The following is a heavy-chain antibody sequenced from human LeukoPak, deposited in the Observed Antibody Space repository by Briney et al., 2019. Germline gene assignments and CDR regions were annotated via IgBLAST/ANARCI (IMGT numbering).Heavy chain of an antibody. V-gene: IGHV3-23*01. CDR2: ISGSGGST. Sequence: GESLRLSCAASGSTFNNYGMSWVRQAPGKGLEWVSAISGSGGSTYYADSVKGRFTISRDNSKNTLYLQMNSLRAEDTAVYYCAKSAYDSSGYYFLADAFDIWGQGTMGTVSS. CDR1: GSTFNNYG. D-gene: IGHD3-22*01. J-gene: IGHJ3*02. CDR3: AKSAYDSSGYYFLADAFDI.